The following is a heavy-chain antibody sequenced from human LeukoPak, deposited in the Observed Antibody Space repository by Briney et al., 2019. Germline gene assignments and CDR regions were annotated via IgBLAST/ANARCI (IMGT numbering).Heavy chain of an antibody. J-gene: IGHJ3*02. Sequence: SKTLSLTCTVSGGSVSSGNYYWSWIRQPPGKGLEWIGYIYYSGSTNYNPSLKSRVTISVDTSKNQFSLKLSSVTSADTAVYYCARWAYYYDSSGYTPSYAFDIWGQGTMVTVSS. D-gene: IGHD3-22*01. CDR1: GGSVSSGNYY. V-gene: IGHV4-61*01. CDR3: ARWAYYYDSSGYTPSYAFDI. CDR2: IYYSGST.